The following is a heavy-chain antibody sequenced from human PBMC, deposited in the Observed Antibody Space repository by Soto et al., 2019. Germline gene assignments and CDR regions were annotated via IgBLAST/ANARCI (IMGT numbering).Heavy chain of an antibody. CDR2: TKRKVESYTK. CDR1: GFTLSDHD. J-gene: IGHJ4*02. CDR3: LAFLSGRPY. D-gene: IGHD1-1*01. V-gene: IGHV3-72*01. Sequence: PGGSLRLSCVVSGFTLSDHDMDWVRQAPGKGLEWVGRTKRKVESYTKEYAASVKGRFTISRHDSENSLSLQMASLKTEDTAVFYCLAFLSGRPYWGQGTLVTVSS.